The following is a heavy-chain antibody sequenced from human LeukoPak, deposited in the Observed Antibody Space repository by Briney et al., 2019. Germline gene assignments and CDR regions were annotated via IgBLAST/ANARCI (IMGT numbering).Heavy chain of an antibody. CDR1: GFTFSSYS. Sequence: AGGSLRLSCAASGFTFSSYSMNWVRQAPGKGLEWVSSISSSSSYIYYADSVKGRFTISRDNAKNSLYLQMNSLRAEDTAVCYCAREGQPAFDYWGQGILVTVSS. V-gene: IGHV3-21*01. CDR3: AREGQPAFDY. D-gene: IGHD6-13*01. CDR2: ISSSSSYI. J-gene: IGHJ4*02.